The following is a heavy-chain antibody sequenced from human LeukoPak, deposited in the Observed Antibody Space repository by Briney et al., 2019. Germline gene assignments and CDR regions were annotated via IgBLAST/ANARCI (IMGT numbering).Heavy chain of an antibody. V-gene: IGHV1-8*01. Sequence: GASVKVSCKASGYTFTTYDINWVRQATGQGLERMGWMDPNSGNTGYAQKFQDRVTMTRNTSIRTAYMELSSLRSEDTAVYYCARTYYYDSADFRTLYGMDVWGQGTTVTVSS. D-gene: IGHD3-22*01. CDR3: ARTYYYDSADFRTLYGMDV. J-gene: IGHJ6*02. CDR1: GYTFTTYD. CDR2: MDPNSGNT.